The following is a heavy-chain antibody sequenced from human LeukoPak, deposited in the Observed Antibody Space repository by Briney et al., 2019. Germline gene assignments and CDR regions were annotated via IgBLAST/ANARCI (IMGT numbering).Heavy chain of an antibody. CDR1: GFSLSTSGMR. V-gene: IGHV2-70*04. J-gene: IGHJ4*02. D-gene: IGHD6-19*01. CDR2: IDWDDDK. Sequence: SGPTLVNPTQTLTQTCTFSGFSLSTSGMRVSWIRQPPGKALEWLARIDWDDDKFYSTSLKTRLTISKDTSKNQVVLTMTNMDPVDTATYYCARNAAVAAFDYWGQGTLVTVSS. CDR3: ARNAAVAAFDY.